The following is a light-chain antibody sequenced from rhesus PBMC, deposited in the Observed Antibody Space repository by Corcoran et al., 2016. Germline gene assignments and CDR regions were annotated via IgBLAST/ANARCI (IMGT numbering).Light chain of an antibody. V-gene: IGKV6-55*01. CDR2: YAS. CDR3: QRSSRFPLT. Sequence: EIVLTQSPAFQSVSLEEKVTITCQASQSIGSNLHWYQQKPDQSPKLPIKYASQSISGVPSRFSGSGSGTDFTLTINSLEAKGSAASFCQRSSRFPLTFGGGTKVEIK. CDR1: QSIGSN. J-gene: IGKJ4*01.